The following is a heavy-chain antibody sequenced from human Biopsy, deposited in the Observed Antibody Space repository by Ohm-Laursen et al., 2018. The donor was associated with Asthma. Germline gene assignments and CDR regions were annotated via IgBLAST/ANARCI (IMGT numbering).Heavy chain of an antibody. CDR1: GFTFSSYG. CDR2: ISYDGSNK. D-gene: IGHD3-3*01. J-gene: IGHJ4*02. Sequence: PLRLSCAASGFTFSSYGMHWVRQSPGKGLEWGAVISYDGSNKYYADSVKGRFTISRDNSKNTLYLQMNSLRAEDTAVYYCASQSSGPDFWSGYYYFDYWGQGTLVTVSS. CDR3: ASQSSGPDFWSGYYYFDY. V-gene: IGHV3-30*03.